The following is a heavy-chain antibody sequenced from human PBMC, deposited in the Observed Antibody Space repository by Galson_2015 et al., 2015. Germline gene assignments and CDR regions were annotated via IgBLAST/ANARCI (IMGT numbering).Heavy chain of an antibody. CDR2: ISYDGSNK. V-gene: IGHV3-30-3*01. CDR3: ARVEYSSSSSYWYFDL. D-gene: IGHD6-6*01. Sequence: SLRLSCAASGLTFSSYAMHWVRQAPGKGLEWVAVISYDGSNKYYADSVKGRFTISRDNSKNTLYLQMNSLRAEDTAVYYCARVEYSSSSSYWYFDLWGRGTLVTVSS. J-gene: IGHJ2*01. CDR1: GLTFSSYA.